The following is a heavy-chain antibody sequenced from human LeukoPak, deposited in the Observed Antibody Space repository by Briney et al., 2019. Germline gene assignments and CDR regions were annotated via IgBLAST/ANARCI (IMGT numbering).Heavy chain of an antibody. CDR1: GFTASSNY. D-gene: IGHD6-19*01. J-gene: IGHJ3*02. Sequence: GGSLRLSCAASGFTASSNYMRCGRQAPGRGLWWGSVIYSGGSTYYADSVKGRFTISRDNSKTTLYLQMNSLRAEDTAVYYCARLKAVAGLSDAFDIWGQGTMVTVSS. CDR2: IYSGGST. CDR3: ARLKAVAGLSDAFDI. V-gene: IGHV3-53*01.